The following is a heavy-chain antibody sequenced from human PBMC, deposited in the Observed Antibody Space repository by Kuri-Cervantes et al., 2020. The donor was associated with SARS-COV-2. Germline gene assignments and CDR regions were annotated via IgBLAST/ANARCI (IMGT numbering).Heavy chain of an antibody. V-gene: IGHV3-23*01. D-gene: IGHD1-1*01. CDR1: GFTFSSYA. J-gene: IGHJ4*02. CDR3: VRDGDHWNFDY. CDR2: TSGSGGST. Sequence: ETLSLTCAVSGFTFSSYAMSWVRQAPGKGLEWVSATSGSGGSTYYADSVKGRFTISRDNSKNMPFLQMNSLRAEDTAVYYCVRDGDHWNFDYWGQGTLVTVSS.